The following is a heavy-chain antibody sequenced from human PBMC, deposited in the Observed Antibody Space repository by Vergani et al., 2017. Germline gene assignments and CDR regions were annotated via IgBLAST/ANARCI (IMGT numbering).Heavy chain of an antibody. CDR3: ASSSPGI. J-gene: IGHJ4*02. D-gene: IGHD6-6*01. V-gene: IGHV3-9*01. CDR1: GFTFDDYA. CDR2: ISWNSGSI. Sequence: EVQLVESGGGLVQPGRSLRLSCAASGFTFDDYAMHWVRQAPGKGLEWVSGISWNSGSIGYADSVKGRLTISRDNAKNSLYLQMNSLRAEDTAVYYCASSSPGIWGQGTLVTVSS.